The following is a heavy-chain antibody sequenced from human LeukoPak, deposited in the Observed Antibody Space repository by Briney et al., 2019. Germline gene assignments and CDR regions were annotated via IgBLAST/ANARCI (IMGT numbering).Heavy chain of an antibody. J-gene: IGHJ4*02. CDR2: ISAYNGNT. D-gene: IGHD6-19*01. Sequence: ASVKVSCKASGYTFTSYGISWVRQAPGQGLEWMGWISAYNGNTNYAQKLQGRVTMTTDTSTSTAYMELRSRRSADTAVYYCARDKGSGWYSDYWGEGALATVSS. V-gene: IGHV1-18*01. CDR3: ARDKGSGWYSDY. CDR1: GYTFTSYG.